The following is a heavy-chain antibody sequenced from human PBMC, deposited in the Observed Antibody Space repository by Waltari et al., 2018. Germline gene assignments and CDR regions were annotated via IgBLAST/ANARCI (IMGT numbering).Heavy chain of an antibody. CDR1: GGSFSGYY. D-gene: IGHD3-3*01. J-gene: IGHJ6*02. CDR2: INHSGST. Sequence: QVQLQQWGAGLLKPSETLSLTCAVYGGSFSGYYWRWIRQPPGQGLEWIGEINHSGSTNYNPSLKSRVTISVDTSKNQFSLKLSSVTAADTAVYYCARGPRITIFGVVINYYYYGMDVWGQGTTVTVSS. CDR3: ARGPRITIFGVVINYYYYGMDV. V-gene: IGHV4-34*01.